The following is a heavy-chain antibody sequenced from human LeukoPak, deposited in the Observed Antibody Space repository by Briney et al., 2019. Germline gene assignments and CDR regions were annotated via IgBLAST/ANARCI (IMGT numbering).Heavy chain of an antibody. Sequence: PGGSLRLSCAASGFTFTKYWMSWVRQIPGKGLEWVANIKHDGSQKFYVDSVKGRFTVSRDNAKNSLFLQMSSLRVEDTAVYYCARGDYDDISGYYNDAFDVWGQGTMVTVSS. J-gene: IGHJ3*01. V-gene: IGHV3-7*01. D-gene: IGHD3-22*01. CDR3: ARGDYDDISGYYNDAFDV. CDR2: IKHDGSQK. CDR1: GFTFTKYW.